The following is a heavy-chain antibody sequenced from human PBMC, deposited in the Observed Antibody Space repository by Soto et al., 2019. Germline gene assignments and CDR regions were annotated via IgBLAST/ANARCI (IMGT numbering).Heavy chain of an antibody. D-gene: IGHD5-12*01. CDR3: ARARAVETATIVGY. J-gene: IGHJ4*02. Sequence: GASVKVSCKASGYSFTSHNVHWVRQAPGQGLEWMGMINPSGGGANYAQKFQGRVTMTSDTSTSTLYMVLSSLRPEDTAVYYCARARAVETATIVGYWGQGTLVTVS. CDR1: GYSFTSHN. CDR2: INPSGGGA. V-gene: IGHV1-46*01.